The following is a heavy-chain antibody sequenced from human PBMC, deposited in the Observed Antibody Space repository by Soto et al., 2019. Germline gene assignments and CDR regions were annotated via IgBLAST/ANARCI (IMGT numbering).Heavy chain of an antibody. Sequence: QVQLVQSGAEVKKPGASVKVSCKASGYTFTSYYMHWVRQAPGQGLEWMGIINPSGGSTSYAQKFQGRVTMPRDPSTSTVYMELSSLRSEATAVYYCASSISVNWFDPWGQGTLVTVSS. CDR1: GYTFTSYY. D-gene: IGHD1-20*01. CDR2: INPSGGST. V-gene: IGHV1-46*01. J-gene: IGHJ5*02. CDR3: ASSISVNWFDP.